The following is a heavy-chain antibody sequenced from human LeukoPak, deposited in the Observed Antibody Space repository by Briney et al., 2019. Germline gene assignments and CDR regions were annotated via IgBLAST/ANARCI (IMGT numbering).Heavy chain of an antibody. Sequence: SETLSLTCSVSGGSISGYFWSWIREPPGRGLGWMGYIFYGGNTKYNPSLKSRVAMSAGASKNQYSLSLSSVTAADTAIYYCARGRYCAGGGCRLFDFWGQGTLVGVSS. J-gene: IGHJ4*02. CDR1: GGSISGYF. V-gene: IGHV4-59*01. CDR3: ARGRYCAGGGCRLFDF. D-gene: IGHD2-8*02. CDR2: IFYGGNT.